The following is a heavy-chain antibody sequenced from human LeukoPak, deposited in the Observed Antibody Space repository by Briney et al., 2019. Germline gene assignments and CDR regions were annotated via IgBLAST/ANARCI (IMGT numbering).Heavy chain of an antibody. CDR3: AKGPLVGATIGNFDY. Sequence: GGSLRLSCAASGFTFSSYAMSWVRQAPGKGLEWVSAISGSGGSTYYADSVKGRFTISRDNSKNTLYLQMNSLRAEDTAVYYCAKGPLVGATIGNFDYWGQGTLVTVPS. J-gene: IGHJ4*02. CDR2: ISGSGGST. CDR1: GFTFSSYA. V-gene: IGHV3-23*01. D-gene: IGHD1-26*01.